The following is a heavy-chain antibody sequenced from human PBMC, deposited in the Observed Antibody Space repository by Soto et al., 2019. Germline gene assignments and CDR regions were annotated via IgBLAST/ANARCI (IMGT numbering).Heavy chain of an antibody. J-gene: IGHJ6*03. Sequence: QVQLQESGPGLVKPSETLSLTCTVSGGSISSYYWSWIRQPPGKGLEWIGYIYYSGSTNYNPSLKSRVTRAVDTSKNHFSLKLSSVTAADAAVYYCASPKMYYYYYMDVWGKGTTVTVSS. V-gene: IGHV4-59*08. CDR3: ASPKMYYYYYMDV. CDR1: GGSISSYY. CDR2: IYYSGST.